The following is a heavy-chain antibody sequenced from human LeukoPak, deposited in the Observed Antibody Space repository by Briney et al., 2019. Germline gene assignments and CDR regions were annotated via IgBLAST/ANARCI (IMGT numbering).Heavy chain of an antibody. Sequence: GASVKVSCKASGYTFTSYGISWVRQAPGQGLEWMGWISAYNGNTNYAQKLQGRVTMTTDTSTSTAYMELRSLRSDDTAVYYCARDHLSNADIGDPGYWGQGTLVTVSS. CDR1: GYTFTSYG. CDR2: ISAYNGNT. J-gene: IGHJ4*02. V-gene: IGHV1-18*01. CDR3: ARDHLSNADIGDPGY. D-gene: IGHD2-15*01.